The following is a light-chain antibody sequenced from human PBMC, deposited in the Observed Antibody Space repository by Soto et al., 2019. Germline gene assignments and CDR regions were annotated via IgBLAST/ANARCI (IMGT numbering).Light chain of an antibody. V-gene: IGKV3-20*01. J-gene: IGKJ1*01. CDR2: GAS. CDR1: QSVSSSY. CDR3: QQYGSSSWT. Sequence: ELVLTQSPGTLSLSPGERATLSCRALQSVSSSYLVWYQQKPGQAPRLLIYGASSRATGIPDRFSGSGSGTDFSLTISRLEPEDFAVYYCQQYGSSSWTFVQGTKVEIK.